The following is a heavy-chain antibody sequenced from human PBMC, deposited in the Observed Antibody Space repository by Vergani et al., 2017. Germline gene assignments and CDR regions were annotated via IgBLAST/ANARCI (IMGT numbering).Heavy chain of an antibody. J-gene: IGHJ4*02. V-gene: IGHV3-30*01. Sequence: QVQLVESGGGVVQPGRSLRLSCAASGFTFSSYAMHWVRQAPGKGLEGVAVISYDGSNKYYADSVKGRFTISRDNSKNTLYLQMNSLRAEDTAVYYCARDSNSGRGGGNIPKFWGQGTLVTVSS. CDR3: ARDSNSGRGGGNIPKF. D-gene: IGHD2-2*02. CDR1: GFTFSSYA. CDR2: ISYDGSNK.